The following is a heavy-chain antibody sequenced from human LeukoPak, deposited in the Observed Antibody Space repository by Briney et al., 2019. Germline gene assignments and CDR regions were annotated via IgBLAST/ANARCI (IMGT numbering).Heavy chain of an antibody. Sequence: RASVKVSCKASGYTFTGYYMHWVRQAPGQGLEWMGWINPNSVGTNYAQKFQGRVTMTRDTSISTAYMELSRLRSDDTAVYYCAREIVVVVAATPYGMDVWGQGTTVTVSS. J-gene: IGHJ6*02. V-gene: IGHV1-2*02. D-gene: IGHD2-15*01. CDR2: INPNSVGT. CDR1: GYTFTGYY. CDR3: AREIVVVVAATPYGMDV.